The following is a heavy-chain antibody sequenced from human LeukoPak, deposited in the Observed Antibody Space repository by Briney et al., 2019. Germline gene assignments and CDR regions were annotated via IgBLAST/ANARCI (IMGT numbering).Heavy chain of an antibody. V-gene: IGHV3-7*01. CDR1: GFTFTTYW. Sequence: GGSLRLSCAASGFTFTTYWMSWVRQAPGKGLEWVANIKEDGSEKYYVDSVKGRFTISRDNAKNSLYLQMNSLRAEDTAVYYCARDSNSYYYGYDYWGQGTLVTVSS. D-gene: IGHD3-22*01. J-gene: IGHJ4*02. CDR3: ARDSNSYYYGYDY. CDR2: IKEDGSEK.